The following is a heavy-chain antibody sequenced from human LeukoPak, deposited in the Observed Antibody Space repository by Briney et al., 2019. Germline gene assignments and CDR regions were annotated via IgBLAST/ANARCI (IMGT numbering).Heavy chain of an antibody. Sequence: SETLSLACTVSGGSISSGDYYWSWIRQPPGKGLEWIGYIYYSGSTYYNPSLKSRVTISVDTSKNQFSLKLSSVTAADTAAYYCATLAVAGTWSDYWGQGTLVTVSS. J-gene: IGHJ4*02. D-gene: IGHD6-19*01. CDR1: GGSISSGDYY. CDR3: ATLAVAGTWSDY. CDR2: IYYSGST. V-gene: IGHV4-30-4*08.